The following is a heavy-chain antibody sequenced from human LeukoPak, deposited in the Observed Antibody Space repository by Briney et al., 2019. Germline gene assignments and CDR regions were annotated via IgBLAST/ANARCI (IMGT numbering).Heavy chain of an antibody. CDR1: GGTFSSYA. J-gene: IGHJ4*02. D-gene: IGHD1-26*01. Sequence: GASVKVSCRASGGTFSSYAISWVRQAPGQGLEWMGGIIPIFGIANYAQKFQGRVTITADESTSTAYMELSSLRSEDTAVYYCARDSIVGATGFDYWGQGTLVTVSS. V-gene: IGHV1-69*01. CDR2: IIPIFGIA. CDR3: ARDSIVGATGFDY.